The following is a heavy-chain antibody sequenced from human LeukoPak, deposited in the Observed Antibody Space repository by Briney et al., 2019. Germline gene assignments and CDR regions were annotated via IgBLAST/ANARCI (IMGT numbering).Heavy chain of an antibody. CDR2: LTWNSKSI. V-gene: IGHV3-20*04. Sequence: PGGSLRLSCEASGFNFEDYGMNWVRQAPGRGPEWVSGLTWNSKSIGYADSVKGRFTISRDNAKNSLYLQMDSLRAEDTAVYYCARGSLLRYFDWLLSYYFDYWGQGTLVTVSS. D-gene: IGHD3-9*01. J-gene: IGHJ4*02. CDR1: GFNFEDYG. CDR3: ARGSLLRYFDWLLSYYFDY.